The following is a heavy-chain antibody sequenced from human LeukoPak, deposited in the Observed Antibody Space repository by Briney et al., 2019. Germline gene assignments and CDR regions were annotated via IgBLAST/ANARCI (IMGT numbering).Heavy chain of an antibody. V-gene: IGHV4-59*08. D-gene: IGHD6-6*01. CDR2: IYYSGST. CDR3: ARQQQLGPIYYYYMDV. CDR1: GGSISSYY. J-gene: IGHJ6*03. Sequence: PSETLSLTCTVSGGSISSYYWSWIRQPPGKGLEWIGYIYYSGSTNYNPSLKSRVTISVDTSKNQFSLKLSSVTAADTAVYYCARQQQLGPIYYYYMDVWGKGTTVTVSS.